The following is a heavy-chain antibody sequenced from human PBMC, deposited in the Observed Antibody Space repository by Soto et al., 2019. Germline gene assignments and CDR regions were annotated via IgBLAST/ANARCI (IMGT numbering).Heavy chain of an antibody. CDR2: ISGSGGST. Sequence: ESGGGLVQPGGSLRLSCAASGFTFSSYAMSWVRQAPGKGLEWVSAISGSGGSTYYADSVKSRFTISRDNSKNTLYLQMNSLRAEDTAVYYCAKLVVVPADTQYYFDYWGQGTLVTVSS. D-gene: IGHD2-2*01. J-gene: IGHJ4*02. CDR1: GFTFSSYA. V-gene: IGHV3-23*01. CDR3: AKLVVVPADTQYYFDY.